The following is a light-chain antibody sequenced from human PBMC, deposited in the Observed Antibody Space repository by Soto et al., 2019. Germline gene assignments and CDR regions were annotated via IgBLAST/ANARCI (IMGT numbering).Light chain of an antibody. Sequence: IHMTQSPSTLSASVGYRVTITCRASQDISNFLAWFQQKPGRAPNLLIYAVFTLQSGVPSRFSGSGSGAEFTLTISSLQPEDFATYYCQQLDSYPLTFGGGTKWIS. CDR3: QQLDSYPLT. V-gene: IGKV1-9*01. CDR1: QDISNF. CDR2: AVF. J-gene: IGKJ4*01.